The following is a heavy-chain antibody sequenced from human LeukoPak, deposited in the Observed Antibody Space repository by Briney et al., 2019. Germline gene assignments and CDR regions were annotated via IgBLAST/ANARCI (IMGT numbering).Heavy chain of an antibody. Sequence: SVKVSCKTFGGTFNNSAISWVRQAPGQGLEWLGGIMPLFGTAGYAQKFQGRVTITKDESTGTVYLELTSLTSDDTAVYYCARDVHGDYGSGWFDPWGQGTLVSVSS. D-gene: IGHD4-17*01. CDR3: ARDVHGDYGSGWFDP. V-gene: IGHV1-69*05. CDR2: IMPLFGTA. J-gene: IGHJ5*02. CDR1: GGTFNNSA.